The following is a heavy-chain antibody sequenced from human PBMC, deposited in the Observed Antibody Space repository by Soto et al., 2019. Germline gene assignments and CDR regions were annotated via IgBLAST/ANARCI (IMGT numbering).Heavy chain of an antibody. V-gene: IGHV3-23*01. J-gene: IGHJ6*02. D-gene: IGHD1-26*01. Sequence: EVQLLESGGGLVQPGGSLRLSCAASGFTFSSYAMSWVRQAPGKGLEWVSAISGSGGSTYYADSVKGRFTISRDNSKNTLYLQRNSLRAEDTAVYYCAKDEIGGATYYYGMDVWGQGTTVTVSS. CDR3: AKDEIGGATYYYGMDV. CDR2: ISGSGGST. CDR1: GFTFSSYA.